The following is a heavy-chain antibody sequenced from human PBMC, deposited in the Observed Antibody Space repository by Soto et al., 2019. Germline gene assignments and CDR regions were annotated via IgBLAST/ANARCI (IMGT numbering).Heavy chain of an antibody. D-gene: IGHD2-2*01. CDR2: ISGYNGNT. J-gene: IGHJ6*03. V-gene: IGHV1-18*01. Sequence: GASVEVSCEASGYSFTSYGISWVRQAPGQGPEWMGWISGYNGNTNYAQKFQGRVTLTTDRSTTTAYLELRSLASGDTAVYYCARDHRKNVVVVPAAHYYYMDVWGIGTTVTVSS. CDR1: GYSFTSYG. CDR3: ARDHRKNVVVVPAAHYYYMDV.